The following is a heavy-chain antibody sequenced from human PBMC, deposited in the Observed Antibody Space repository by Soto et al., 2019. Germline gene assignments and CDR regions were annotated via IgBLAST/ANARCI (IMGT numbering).Heavy chain of an antibody. CDR1: GYTFTSYG. Sequence: ASVKVSCKASGYTFTSYGISWVRQAPGQGLEWMGWISAYNGNTNYAQKLQGRVTMTTDTSTSTAYMELRSLRSDDTAVYYCARDKVYYDILTGYYILDYWGQGTLVTVSS. D-gene: IGHD3-9*01. J-gene: IGHJ4*02. CDR2: ISAYNGNT. V-gene: IGHV1-18*01. CDR3: ARDKVYYDILTGYYILDY.